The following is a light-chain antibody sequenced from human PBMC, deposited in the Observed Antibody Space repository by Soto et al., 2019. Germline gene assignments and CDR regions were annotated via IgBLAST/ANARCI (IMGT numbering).Light chain of an antibody. V-gene: IGKV1-9*01. CDR3: QQLKSFPLS. Sequence: IQLTQSPSSLSASVGDRVTITCRASQGISSSLAWYQQQPGKAPKLLIYAASTLQSGVPSRFSGSGSGTDFTLTISSLQPEDFATYYCQQLKSFPLSFGGRTKVDI. CDR2: AAS. CDR1: QGISSS. J-gene: IGKJ4*01.